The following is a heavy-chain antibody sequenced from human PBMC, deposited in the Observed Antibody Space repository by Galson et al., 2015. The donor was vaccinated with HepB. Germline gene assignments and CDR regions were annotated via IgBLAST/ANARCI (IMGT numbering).Heavy chain of an antibody. V-gene: IGHV3-21*01. CDR1: GFTFSRYT. Sequence: SLRLSCAASGFTFSRYTMTWVRQAPGKGLEWVSSIISSSSSIYYADSVKGRFTISRDNAKDSLYLQMNSLRAEDTAVYYCAREGGGYYYDFWGQGTLVTVSS. D-gene: IGHD3-22*01. CDR3: AREGGGYYYDF. CDR2: IISSSSSI. J-gene: IGHJ4*02.